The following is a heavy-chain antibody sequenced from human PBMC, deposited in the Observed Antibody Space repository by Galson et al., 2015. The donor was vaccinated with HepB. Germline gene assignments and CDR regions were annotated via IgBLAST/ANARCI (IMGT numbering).Heavy chain of an antibody. J-gene: IGHJ6*02. CDR2: ISYDGSNK. CDR1: GFTFSSYA. CDR3: ARDRVVPAAINYYYYGMDV. D-gene: IGHD2-2*01. V-gene: IGHV3-30-3*01. Sequence: SLRLSCAASGFTFSSYAMHWVRQAPGKGLEWVAVISYDGSNKYYADSVKGRFTISRDNSKNALYLQMNSLRAEDTAVYYCARDRVVPAAINYYYYGMDVWGQGTTVTVSS.